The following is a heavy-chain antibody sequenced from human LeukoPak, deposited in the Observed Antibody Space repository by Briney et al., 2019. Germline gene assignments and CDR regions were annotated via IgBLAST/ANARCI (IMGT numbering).Heavy chain of an antibody. CDR2: IIPIFGTA. D-gene: IGHD6-13*01. V-gene: IGHV1-69*06. CDR1: GYTFTSYG. J-gene: IGHJ4*02. CDR3: AITEGIAAAGNFDY. Sequence: SVKVSCKASGYTFTSYGIRGVRQAPGKGLEWMGGIIPIFGTANYAQKFQGRVTITADKSTSTAYMELSSLRSEDTAVYYCAITEGIAAAGNFDYWGQGTLVTVSS.